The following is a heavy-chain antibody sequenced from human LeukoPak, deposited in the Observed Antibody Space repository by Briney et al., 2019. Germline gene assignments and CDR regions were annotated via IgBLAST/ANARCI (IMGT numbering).Heavy chain of an antibody. V-gene: IGHV3-53*01. Sequence: GGSLRLSCAASGFTVSSNYMSWVRQAPGKGLEWVSVIYSVGSTYYADSVKGRFTISRDNSKNTVYLQMNSLRAEDTAVYYCATLTRDYGGNNWFDPWGQGTLVTVSS. CDR1: GFTVSSNY. CDR3: ATLTRDYGGNNWFDP. CDR2: IYSVGST. D-gene: IGHD4-23*01. J-gene: IGHJ5*02.